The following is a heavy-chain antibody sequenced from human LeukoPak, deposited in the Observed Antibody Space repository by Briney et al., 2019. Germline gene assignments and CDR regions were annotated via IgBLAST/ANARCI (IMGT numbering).Heavy chain of an antibody. CDR2: INPNSGGT. CDR1: VYTFTGYY. D-gene: IGHD6-25*01. J-gene: IGHJ6*02. CDR3: ARDESAAMTNYYYYYGMDV. Sequence: GASVTVSCKASVYTFTGYYMHWVRQAPGQGLEWMGWINPNSGGTNYAQKFLGRVTMTRDTSISTAYMELSRLRSDDTAVYYCARDESAAMTNYYYYYGMDVWGQGTTVSVSS. V-gene: IGHV1-2*02.